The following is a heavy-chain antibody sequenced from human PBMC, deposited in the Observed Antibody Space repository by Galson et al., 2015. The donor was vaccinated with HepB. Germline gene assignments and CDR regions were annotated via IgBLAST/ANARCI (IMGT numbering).Heavy chain of an antibody. J-gene: IGHJ4*02. Sequence: SLRLSCAASGFTFSTYDMYWVRQAPGKGLAWVAIISYDGNKKYYADSMKGRFTISRDNSKNTLYLQMNSLRDEDTAVYYCAGGRRSTQQWLEPWESGPGPTLPDYWGQGTPVTVSS. CDR1: GFTFSTYD. CDR3: AGGRRSTQQWLEPWESGPGPTLPDY. V-gene: IGHV3-30-3*01. CDR2: ISYDGNKK. D-gene: IGHD6-19*01.